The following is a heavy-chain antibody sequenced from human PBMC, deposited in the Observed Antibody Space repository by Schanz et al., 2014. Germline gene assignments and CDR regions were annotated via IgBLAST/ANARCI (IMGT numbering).Heavy chain of an antibody. V-gene: IGHV3-7*01. CDR1: GFSFSTNW. CDR3: VKNGRELESF. J-gene: IGHJ4*02. CDR2: INQDGSHR. Sequence: EVQVVESGGRLVQPGRSLRLSCAASGFSFSTNWMSWVRQAPGKGLEWVANINQDGSHRYYVDSVKGRFTISRDNAKSSVYLQMNSVRVEDTAVYFCVKNGRELESFWGPGTLVTVSS. D-gene: IGHD3-3*01.